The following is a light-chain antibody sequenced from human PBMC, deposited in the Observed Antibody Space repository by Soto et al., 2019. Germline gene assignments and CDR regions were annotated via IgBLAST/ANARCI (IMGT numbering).Light chain of an antibody. CDR3: CSYATGSVYV. CDR2: DVS. V-gene: IGLV2-14*03. Sequence: QSALTQPASVSGSPGESITISCTGTSSDVGGRDWVSWYQQHPGKTPKLMIYDVSLRPSGISNRFSGSKSGNTASLTISGLQAVDEADYFCCSYATGSVYVFGSGTMLTVL. J-gene: IGLJ1*01. CDR1: SSDVGGRDW.